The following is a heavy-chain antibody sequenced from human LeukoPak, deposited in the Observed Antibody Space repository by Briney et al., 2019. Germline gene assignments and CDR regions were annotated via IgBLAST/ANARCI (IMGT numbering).Heavy chain of an antibody. J-gene: IGHJ6*03. Sequence: GGSLRLSCAASGFTFSSYEMNWVRQAPGKGLEWVAFIRYDGSNKYYVGSVKGRFTISRDNSKNTLYLQMNSLRAEDTAVYYCAKGSGWEVSYYYYYMDVWGKGTTVTISS. CDR1: GFTFSSYE. V-gene: IGHV3-30*02. D-gene: IGHD1-26*01. CDR3: AKGSGWEVSYYYYYMDV. CDR2: IRYDGSNK.